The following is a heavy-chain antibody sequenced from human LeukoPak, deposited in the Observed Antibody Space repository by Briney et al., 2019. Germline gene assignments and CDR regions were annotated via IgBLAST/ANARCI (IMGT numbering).Heavy chain of an antibody. J-gene: IGHJ4*02. CDR2: IRSKADGGTT. Sequence: GGSLRLSCAASGLTFSNVWMNWVRQAPGKGLEWVGLIRSKADGGTTDYAAPVKGRFTISRDDSKNTLYLRMNSLKTEDTAVYYCSWGSQQYFDYWGQGTLVTVSS. CDR3: SWGSQQYFDY. CDR1: GLTFSNVW. D-gene: IGHD3-16*01. V-gene: IGHV3-15*01.